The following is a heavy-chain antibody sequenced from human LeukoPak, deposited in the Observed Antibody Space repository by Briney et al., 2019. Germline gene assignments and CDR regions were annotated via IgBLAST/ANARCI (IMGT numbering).Heavy chain of an antibody. D-gene: IGHD3-10*01. Sequence: ASVKVSCKTSGYTFTSLYMHWVRQAPGQGLEWMGIINPRGGSASSAQKFQGRVTLTRDTSTSTVYMDLSSLRSQDTAVYYCARDYHGSGSLTTFDYWGQGTLVTVSS. V-gene: IGHV1-46*01. CDR3: ARDYHGSGSLTTFDY. CDR1: GYTFTSLY. CDR2: INPRGGSA. J-gene: IGHJ4*02.